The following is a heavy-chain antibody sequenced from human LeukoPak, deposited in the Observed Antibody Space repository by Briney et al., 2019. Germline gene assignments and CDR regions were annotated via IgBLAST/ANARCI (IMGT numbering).Heavy chain of an antibody. CDR2: IWSDGNNR. V-gene: IGHV3-30*02. CDR3: AKDPGASVSGLHVDV. Sequence: PGGSLRLSCAASGFSFRNYGMHWVRQATGKGLEWVSFIWSDGNNRFYADSVKGRFTISRDNSKNMLFLQMDTLRAEDTALYYCAKDPGASVSGLHVDVWGTGTTVIVSS. CDR1: GFSFRNYG. D-gene: IGHD2-8*02. J-gene: IGHJ6*04.